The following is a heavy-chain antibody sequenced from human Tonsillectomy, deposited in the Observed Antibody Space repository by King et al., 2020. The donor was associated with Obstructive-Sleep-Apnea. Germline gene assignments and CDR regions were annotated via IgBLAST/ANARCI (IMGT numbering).Heavy chain of an antibody. CDR2: IYPGDSDT. CDR3: ARHLISGSSPRFDY. V-gene: IGHV5-51*01. CDR1: GYSFATYW. J-gene: IGHJ4*02. D-gene: IGHD3-10*01. Sequence: GQLVQSGAEVKKAGESLKISCKGSGYSFATYWIGWVRQIPGKGLEWRGIIYPGDSDTRYSPSFQGQVTISADKSISTADLQWSSLKASDTAMYYCARHLISGSSPRFDYWGQGTLVTVSS.